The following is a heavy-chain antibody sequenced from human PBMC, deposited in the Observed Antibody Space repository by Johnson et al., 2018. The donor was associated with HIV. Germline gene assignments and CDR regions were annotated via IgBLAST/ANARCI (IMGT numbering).Heavy chain of an antibody. CDR1: GFTVSSNY. V-gene: IGHV3-66*02. D-gene: IGHD3-22*01. CDR2: IYSGCST. J-gene: IGHJ3*02. CDR3: AKGIVVVVRAFDI. Sequence: MLLVESGGGVVQPGVSLRLSCAASGFTVSSNYMNWVRQAPGTGLEWVSVIYSGCSTYYADPVTGRFTISRDNSKNTLYLQMNSLRAEDTNVYYWAKGIVVVVRAFDIWGQGTMVTVSS.